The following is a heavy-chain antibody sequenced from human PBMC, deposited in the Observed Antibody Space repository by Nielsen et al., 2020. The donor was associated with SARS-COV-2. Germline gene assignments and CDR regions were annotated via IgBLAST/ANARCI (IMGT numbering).Heavy chain of an antibody. J-gene: IGHJ4*02. CDR2: IKTSGGTT. V-gene: IGHV3-23*01. D-gene: IGHD6-6*01. Sequence: GESLKISCAASGFIFSDYAMAWVRQAPGKGLEWVSVIKTSGGTTYYADSVKGRCTISRDNSKNTLYLQMNSLRAEDTAVYFCARSSIAAPCDYWGQGTLVTVSS. CDR1: GFIFSDYA. CDR3: ARSSIAAPCDY.